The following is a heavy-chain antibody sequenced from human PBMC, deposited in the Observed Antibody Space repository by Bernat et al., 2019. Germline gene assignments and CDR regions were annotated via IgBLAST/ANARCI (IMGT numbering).Heavy chain of an antibody. V-gene: IGHV3-30*03. CDR2: ISYDGSNK. Sequence: QVQLVESGGGVVQPGRSLRLSCAASGFTFSSYGMHWVRQAPGKGLEWVAVISYDGSNKYYADSVKGRFTISRDNSKNTLYLQMNSLRAEDTAVYYCARDFQGYGDYARGYWGQGTLVTVSS. D-gene: IGHD4-17*01. J-gene: IGHJ4*02. CDR3: ARDFQGYGDYARGY. CDR1: GFTFSSYG.